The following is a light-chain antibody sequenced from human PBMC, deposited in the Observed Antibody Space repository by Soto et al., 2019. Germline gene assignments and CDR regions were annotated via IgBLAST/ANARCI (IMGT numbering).Light chain of an antibody. J-gene: IGLJ1*01. Sequence: QSVLTQPASVSGSRGQSITISCTGTSSNVGSYNLVSWYQQHPGKAPKLMIYEVSKRRSGVSNRFSGSKSGNTASLTISGIQPEDEADYHRGLYAGSSTTVFAPGTKPTVL. V-gene: IGLV2-23*02. CDR3: GLYAGSSTTV. CDR2: EVS. CDR1: SSNVGSYNL.